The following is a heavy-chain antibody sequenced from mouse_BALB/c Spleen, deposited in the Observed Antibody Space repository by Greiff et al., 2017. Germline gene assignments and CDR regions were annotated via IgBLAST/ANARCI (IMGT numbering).Heavy chain of an antibody. D-gene: IGHD2-3*01. V-gene: IGHV5-6*01. CDR1: GFTFSSYG. CDR2: ISSGGSYT. Sequence: EVHLVESGGDLVKPGGSLKLSCAASGFTFSSYGMSWVRQTPDKRLEWVATISSGGSYTYYPDSVKGRFTISRDNAKNTLYLQMSSLKSEDTAMYYCARLDGYRYYFDYWGQGTTLTVSS. J-gene: IGHJ2*01. CDR3: ARLDGYRYYFDY.